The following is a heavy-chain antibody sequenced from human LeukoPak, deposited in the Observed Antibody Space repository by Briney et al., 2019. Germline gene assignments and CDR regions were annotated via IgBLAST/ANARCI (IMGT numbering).Heavy chain of an antibody. Sequence: GGSLRLSCAASGFSVSNNYMIWVRQAPGKGLEWVSGMFAAGSTYYADSVKGRFTISRDNSKNTAYLQMNSVRPEDTAVYYCARSESSSPRRAFDIWGLGTMVTVSS. CDR1: GFSVSNNY. D-gene: IGHD6-6*01. J-gene: IGHJ3*02. CDR3: ARSESSSPRRAFDI. CDR2: MFAAGST. V-gene: IGHV3-66*02.